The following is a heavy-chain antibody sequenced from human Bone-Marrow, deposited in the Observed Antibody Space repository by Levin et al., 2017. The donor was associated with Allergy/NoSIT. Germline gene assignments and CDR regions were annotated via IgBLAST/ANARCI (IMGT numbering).Heavy chain of an antibody. CDR1: GFSFGDYT. J-gene: IGHJ3*02. V-gene: IGHV3-49*04. Sequence: GGSLRLSCECSGFSFGDYTMSWVRQAPGKGLEWLGFIRSKSYGGTTEHAASLKGRFTISRDDSKSVAYLEMDNLKTEDTALYYCTRSDPPDFGIDAFDMWGQGTVVTVAP. CDR2: IRSKSYGGTT. D-gene: IGHD1-14*01. CDR3: TRSDPPDFGIDAFDM.